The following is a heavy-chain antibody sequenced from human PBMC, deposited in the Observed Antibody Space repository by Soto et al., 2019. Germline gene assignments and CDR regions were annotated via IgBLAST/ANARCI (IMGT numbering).Heavy chain of an antibody. CDR1: GYTFTGYY. CDR3: ARERKLELPYYYYGMDV. Sequence: QVQLVQSGAEVKKPGASVKVSCKASGYTFTGYYMHWVRQAPGQGLEWMGWINPNSGGTNYAQKLQGRVTMNRDTPISTAYMELSRLRSDDMAVYYCARERKLELPYYYYGMDVWGQGTTVTVSS. CDR2: INPNSGGT. V-gene: IGHV1-2*02. J-gene: IGHJ6*02. D-gene: IGHD1-7*01.